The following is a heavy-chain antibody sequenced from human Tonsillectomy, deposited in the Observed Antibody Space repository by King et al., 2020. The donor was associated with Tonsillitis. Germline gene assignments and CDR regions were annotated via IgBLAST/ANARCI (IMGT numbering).Heavy chain of an antibody. Sequence: QLVQSGAEVKKPGASVKVSCKASGYTFTAYDIKWVRQATGQGLEWMGWMNPARGDTGYAQKFQGRVTMTRNTSISTAYMELSSLRSEDTAIYYCARFNWRPNYYGMDVWGQGTTVTVYS. V-gene: IGHV1-8*01. J-gene: IGHJ6*02. CDR3: ARFNWRPNYYGMDV. CDR1: GYTFTAYD. D-gene: IGHD1-1*01. CDR2: MNPARGDT.